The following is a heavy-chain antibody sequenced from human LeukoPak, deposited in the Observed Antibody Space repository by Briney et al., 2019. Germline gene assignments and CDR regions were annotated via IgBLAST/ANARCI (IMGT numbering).Heavy chain of an antibody. CDR1: GGSISSYY. Sequence: SETLSLTCTVSGGSISSYYWSCIRQPPGKGLEWIGYIYTSGSTNYNPSLKSRVTISVDTSKNQFSLKLGSVTAADTAVYYCARHYYYDSSGYYFQWFDPWGQGTLVTVSS. V-gene: IGHV4-4*09. D-gene: IGHD3-22*01. J-gene: IGHJ5*02. CDR3: ARHYYYDSSGYYFQWFDP. CDR2: IYTSGST.